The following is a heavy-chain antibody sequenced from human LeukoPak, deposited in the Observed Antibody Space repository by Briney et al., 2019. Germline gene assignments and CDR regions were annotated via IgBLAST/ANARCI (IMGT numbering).Heavy chain of an antibody. CDR3: ARDLAGYYSSGSYFGPLGY. D-gene: IGHD3-10*01. Sequence: SETLSLTCTVSGGSISSGSYYWGWIRQPPGKGLEWIGSIYYSGSTYYNPSLKSRVTISVDTSKNQFSLKLSSVTAADTAVYYCARDLAGYYSSGSYFGPLGYWGQGTLVTVSS. J-gene: IGHJ4*02. CDR1: GGSISSGSYY. V-gene: IGHV4-39*07. CDR2: IYYSGST.